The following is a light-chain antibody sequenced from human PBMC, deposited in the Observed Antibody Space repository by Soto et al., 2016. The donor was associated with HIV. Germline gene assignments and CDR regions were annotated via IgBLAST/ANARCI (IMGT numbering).Light chain of an antibody. V-gene: IGLV3-1*01. CDR3: QAWDSSTVV. J-gene: IGLJ2*01. CDR1: KLGDKY. Sequence: SYELTQPPSVSVSPGQTASISCSGDKLGDKYACWYHQKPGQSPVLVIYQDTKRPSGIPERFSGSKSGNTATLTISGTQAMDEADYYCQAWDSSTVVFGRRDQADRP. CDR2: QDT.